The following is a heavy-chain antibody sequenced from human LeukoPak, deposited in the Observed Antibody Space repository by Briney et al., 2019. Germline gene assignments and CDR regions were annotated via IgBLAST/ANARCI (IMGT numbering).Heavy chain of an antibody. CDR1: GGSISSGSYY. Sequence: ASETLSLTCTVSGGSISSGSYYWGWIRQPPGKGLEWIGSIYYSGSTYYNPSLKSRVTISVDTSKNQFSLKLSSVTAADTAVYYCARVAYDILTGYLHFDYWGQGTLVTVSS. CDR3: ARVAYDILTGYLHFDY. V-gene: IGHV4-39*07. CDR2: IYYSGST. J-gene: IGHJ4*02. D-gene: IGHD3-9*01.